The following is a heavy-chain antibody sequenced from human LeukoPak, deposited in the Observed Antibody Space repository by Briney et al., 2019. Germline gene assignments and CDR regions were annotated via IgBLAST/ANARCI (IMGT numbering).Heavy chain of an antibody. CDR1: GYTFSSYY. CDR3: ARETDIASAANYFDY. Sequence: GASVKVSCKASGYTFSSYYTHWVRQAPGQGLEWMGIINPSGGGTTYAQKFKGRVTMTRDTSTTTVYMELRSLRSEDTAVYSCARETDIASAANYFDYWGLGTLVTVSS. CDR2: INPSGGGT. J-gene: IGHJ4*02. V-gene: IGHV1-46*01. D-gene: IGHD6-13*01.